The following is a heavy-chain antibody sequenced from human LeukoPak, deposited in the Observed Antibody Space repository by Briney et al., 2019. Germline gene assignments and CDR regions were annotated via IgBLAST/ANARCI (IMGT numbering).Heavy chain of an antibody. CDR3: ARTSVFDY. J-gene: IGHJ4*02. CDR1: GFTFSSYS. V-gene: IGHV3-48*02. CDR2: ISSSGSTI. Sequence: GGSLRLSCATSGFTFSSYSMSWVRQAPGKGLEWVSYISSSGSTIYYAASVKGRFIISRDNARKSVSLQMNSLRDEDTAVYYCARTSVFDYWGQGTLVTVSS.